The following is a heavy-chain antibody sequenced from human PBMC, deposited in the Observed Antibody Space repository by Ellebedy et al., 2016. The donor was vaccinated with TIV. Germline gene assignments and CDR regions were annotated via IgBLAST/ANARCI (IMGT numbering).Heavy chain of an antibody. V-gene: IGHV3-48*02. CDR1: GFTFSNYN. Sequence: GGSLRLSXSPSGFTFSNYNMNWVRQAPGKGLEWVSYISDSSSTIYYADSVKGRFTISRDNAKNSLYLHMNSLRDEDTAVYYCARETTGIDYWGQGSLVTVSS. D-gene: IGHD4-17*01. J-gene: IGHJ4*02. CDR2: ISDSSSTI. CDR3: ARETTGIDY.